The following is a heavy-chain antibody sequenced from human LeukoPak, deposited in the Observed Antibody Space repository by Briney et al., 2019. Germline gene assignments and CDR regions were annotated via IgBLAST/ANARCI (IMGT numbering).Heavy chain of an antibody. D-gene: IGHD1-26*01. V-gene: IGHV4-59*01. CDR3: AKCLFSSGSYYNWFDP. CDR1: GGSISSYY. CDR2: IYYSGST. Sequence: PSETLSLTCTVSGGSISSYYWSWIRQPPGKGLEWIGYIYYSGSTNYNPSLKSRVTISVDTSKNQFSLKLSSVTAADTAVYYCAKCLFSSGSYYNWFDPWGQGTLVTVSS. J-gene: IGHJ5*02.